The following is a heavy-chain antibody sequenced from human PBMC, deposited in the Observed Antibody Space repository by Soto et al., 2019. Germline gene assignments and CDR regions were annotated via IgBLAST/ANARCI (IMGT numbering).Heavy chain of an antibody. CDR2: IYYSGST. D-gene: IGHD4-17*01. Sequence: QLQLQESGPGLVQPSETLSLTCTVSGGSISSSSYYWGWIRQPPWKGLEWIGSIYYSGSTYYNPSLRSRVTMSVDTSKNQCSLKLSSVTAADTAVYYCPYTVTTSAAFDIWGQGTMVTVSS. CDR1: GGSISSSSYY. V-gene: IGHV4-39*01. J-gene: IGHJ3*02. CDR3: PYTVTTSAAFDI.